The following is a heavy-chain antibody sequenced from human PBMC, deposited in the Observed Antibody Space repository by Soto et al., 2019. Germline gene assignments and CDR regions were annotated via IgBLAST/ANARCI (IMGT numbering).Heavy chain of an antibody. Sequence: QVQLVESGGGVVQPGRSLRLSCAASAFIFDGYGMHWVRQAPGKGPEWVAVLRHDGSDIHYADSVRGRFTISRDTSDKMVYLPMHNLRAEDTAGYYCARAGVGGTVYFGYFDYGGQGTLVTVSS. D-gene: IGHD1-26*01. V-gene: IGHV3-33*01. CDR2: LRHDGSDI. CDR1: AFIFDGYG. J-gene: IGHJ4*02. CDR3: ARAGVGGTVYFGYFDY.